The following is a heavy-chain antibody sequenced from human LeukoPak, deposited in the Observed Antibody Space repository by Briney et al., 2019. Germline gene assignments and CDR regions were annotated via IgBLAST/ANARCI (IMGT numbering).Heavy chain of an antibody. Sequence: TGGSLRLSCAASGFTFSTYWMSWVRQAPGKGLEWVAHIKQDGSQEYYVGSVKGRFTISRDNAKNSLYLQMNSLRVEDTAVYYCVRGVPYPSWSGPHYSVYWGQGTLVTVSS. CDR2: IKQDGSQE. D-gene: IGHD3-3*01. CDR1: GFTFSTYW. CDR3: VRGVPYPSWSGPHYSVY. J-gene: IGHJ4*02. V-gene: IGHV3-7*01.